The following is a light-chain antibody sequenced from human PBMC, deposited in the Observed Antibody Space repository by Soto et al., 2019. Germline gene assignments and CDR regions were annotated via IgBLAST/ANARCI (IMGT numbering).Light chain of an antibody. CDR2: DAS. CDR1: QSVSTY. J-gene: IGKJ4*01. V-gene: IGKV3-11*01. CDR3: QQRSNWLT. Sequence: EIVLTQSPATLSLFPGERATLSCRASQSVSTYLAWYQQKPGQAPRLLIYDASNRAAGIPARFSGSGSGTDFTLTISSLEPEDFAVYYCQQRSNWLTFGGGTKMEIK.